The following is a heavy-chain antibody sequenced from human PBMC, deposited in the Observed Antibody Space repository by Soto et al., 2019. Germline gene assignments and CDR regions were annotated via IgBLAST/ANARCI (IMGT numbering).Heavy chain of an antibody. D-gene: IGHD2-15*01. CDR2: IYWDDDK. J-gene: IGHJ5*02. V-gene: IGHV2-5*02. Sequence: QITLKESGTTLVKPTQTLTLTCTFSGFSLSTSGVGVGWIRQPPGKALEWLALIYWDDDKRYSPSLKSRLTITKDTSKNQVVLTMTNMDPVDTATYYCALRRGYCSGGSCYSIWFDPWGQGTLVTVSS. CDR3: ALRRGYCSGGSCYSIWFDP. CDR1: GFSLSTSGVG.